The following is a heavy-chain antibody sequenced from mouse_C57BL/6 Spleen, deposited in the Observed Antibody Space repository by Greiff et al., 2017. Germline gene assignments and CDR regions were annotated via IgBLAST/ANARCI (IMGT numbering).Heavy chain of an antibody. CDR1: GYAFSSSW. CDR3: AREDYYGSSPAWFAY. Sequence: VQLQQSGPELVKPGASVKISCKASGYAFSSSWMNWVKQRPGKGLEWIGRIYPGDGDTNYNGKFKGKATLTADKSSSTAYMQLSSLTSEDSAVYFCAREDYYGSSPAWFAYWGQGTLVTVSA. D-gene: IGHD1-1*01. CDR2: IYPGDGDT. J-gene: IGHJ3*01. V-gene: IGHV1-82*01.